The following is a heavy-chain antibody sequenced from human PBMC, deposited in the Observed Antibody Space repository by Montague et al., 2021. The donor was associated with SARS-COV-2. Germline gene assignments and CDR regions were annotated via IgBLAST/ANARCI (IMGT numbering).Heavy chain of an antibody. J-gene: IGHJ6*02. D-gene: IGHD2-2*01. Sequence: PLRLSCAASGFTFSSYSMNWVRQAPGKGLEWVSSISSSSSYIYYADSVKGRFTISRDNAKNSLYLQMSSLRAEDTAVYYCASYQNYYYYYGMDVWGQGTTVTVSS. CDR3: ASYQNYYYYYGMDV. CDR1: GFTFSSYS. V-gene: IGHV3-21*01. CDR2: ISSSSSYI.